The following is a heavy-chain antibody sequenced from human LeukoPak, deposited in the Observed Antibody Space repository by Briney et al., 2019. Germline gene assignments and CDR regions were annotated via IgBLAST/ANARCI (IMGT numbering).Heavy chain of an antibody. CDR1: GGSFSGFY. CDR3: ARGRQQWSY. Sequence: SETLSLTCAVYGGSFSGFYWTWIRQPPGKGLEWIGEINHRGSTNYNPSLKSRVTISVHASKNQFSLKLTSVTAADTAVYYCARGRQQWSYWGQGTLVTVSS. CDR2: INHRGST. V-gene: IGHV4-34*01. D-gene: IGHD6-19*01. J-gene: IGHJ4*02.